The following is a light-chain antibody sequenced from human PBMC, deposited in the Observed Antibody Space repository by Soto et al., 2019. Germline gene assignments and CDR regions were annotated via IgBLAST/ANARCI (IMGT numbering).Light chain of an antibody. CDR1: QRVSSNF. CDR3: QQYGVSPGT. CDR2: GAS. V-gene: IGKV3-20*01. J-gene: IGKJ1*01. Sequence: EIVLTQSPGTLSLSPGERATLSCRASQRVSSNFLAWFQQKPGQAPRLLIFGASSRDVDIPDRFSASGSGTDFTLTISRLEPEDFAVYYCQQYGVSPGTFGQGTKVEIK.